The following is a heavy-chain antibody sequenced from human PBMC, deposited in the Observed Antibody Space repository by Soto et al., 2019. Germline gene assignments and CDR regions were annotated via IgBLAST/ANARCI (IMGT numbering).Heavy chain of an antibody. J-gene: IGHJ4*02. D-gene: IGHD6-19*01. Sequence: PGGSLRISCAASGFTFSSYWMHWVRQAPGKGLVWVSRINSDGSSTSYADSVKGRFTISRDNAKNTLYLQMNSLRAEDTAVYYCARGRIEVAGFDDSGQGPLVTVSS. V-gene: IGHV3-74*01. CDR2: INSDGSST. CDR3: ARGRIEVAGFDD. CDR1: GFTFSSYW.